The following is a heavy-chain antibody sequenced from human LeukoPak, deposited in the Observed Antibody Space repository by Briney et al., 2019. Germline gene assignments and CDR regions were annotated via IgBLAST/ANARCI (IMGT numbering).Heavy chain of an antibody. V-gene: IGHV4-59*01. D-gene: IGHD1-26*01. J-gene: IGHJ4*02. Sequence: SETLSLTCTVSGGSISSYYWSWIRQPPGEGLEWIGYIYYSGSTNYNPSFKSRVTISVDTSKNQFSLKLSSVTAADTAVYYCARGNSGSYRGLDYWGQGTLVTVSS. CDR2: IYYSGST. CDR3: ARGNSGSYRGLDY. CDR1: GGSISSYY.